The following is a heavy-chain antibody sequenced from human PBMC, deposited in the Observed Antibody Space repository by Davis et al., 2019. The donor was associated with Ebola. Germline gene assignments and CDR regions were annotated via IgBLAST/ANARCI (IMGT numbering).Heavy chain of an antibody. V-gene: IGHV1-46*01. J-gene: IGHJ5*02. CDR1: GYTFAGYY. Sequence: AASVKVSCKASGYTFAGYYMHWVRQAPGQGLEWMGIINPSGGSTSYAQKFQGRVTITRDTSASTAYMELSSLRSEDTAVYYCARDVYWFDPWGQGTLVTVSS. CDR2: INPSGGST. CDR3: ARDVYWFDP.